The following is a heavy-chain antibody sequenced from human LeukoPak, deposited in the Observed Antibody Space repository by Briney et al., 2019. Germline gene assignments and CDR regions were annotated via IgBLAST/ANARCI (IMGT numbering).Heavy chain of an antibody. CDR1: GGSVSSGSYY. V-gene: IGHV4-61*01. CDR2: IYYSGST. Sequence: SETLSLTCTVSGGSVSSGSYYWSWIRQPPGKGLEWIGYIYYSGSTNYNPSLKSRVTISVDTSKNQFSLKLSSVTAADTAVYYCARDRDDGASFDYWGQGTLVTVSS. CDR3: ARDRDDGASFDY. J-gene: IGHJ4*02. D-gene: IGHD4-17*01.